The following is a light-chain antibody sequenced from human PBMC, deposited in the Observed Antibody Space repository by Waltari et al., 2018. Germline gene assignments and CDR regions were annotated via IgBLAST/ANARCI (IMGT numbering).Light chain of an antibody. J-gene: IGKJ2*01. CDR3: QQSDAFPYT. CDR1: QTIPTY. V-gene: IGKV1-39*01. CDR2: ATS. Sequence: DIQMTQSPSSLSASVGDRVTVACRASQTIPTYLNWYQHKAGEAPNLQIYATSNLESGVPSRFSGSGSGTEFTLTISNLQAEDFATYYCQQSDAFPYTFGQGTKLEIK.